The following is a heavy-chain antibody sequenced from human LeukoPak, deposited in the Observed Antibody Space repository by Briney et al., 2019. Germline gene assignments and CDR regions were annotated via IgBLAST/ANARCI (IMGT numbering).Heavy chain of an antibody. CDR2: IIPIFGTA. J-gene: IGHJ2*01. D-gene: IGHD6-6*01. Sequence: SVKVSCKASGGTFSSYAISWVRQAPGQGLEWMGGIIPIFGTANYAQKFQGRVTITADESTSTAYMELSSLRSEDTAVYYCASSGIAARLLVVWYFDLWGRGTLVTVSS. CDR1: GGTFSSYA. V-gene: IGHV1-69*13. CDR3: ASSGIAARLLVVWYFDL.